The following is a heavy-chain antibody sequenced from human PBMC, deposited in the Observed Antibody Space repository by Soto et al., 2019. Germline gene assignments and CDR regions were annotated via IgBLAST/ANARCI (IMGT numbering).Heavy chain of an antibody. J-gene: IGHJ4*02. V-gene: IGHV3-33*01. D-gene: IGHD6-13*01. CDR3: ATEQLGRLCYFDY. CDR2: IWYDGSNK. Sequence: GGSLRLSCAASGFTFSSYGMHWVRQAPGKGLEWVAVIWYDGSNKYYADSVKGRFTISRDNSKNTLYLQMNSLRAEDTAVYYCATEQLGRLCYFDYWGQGTLVTVSS. CDR1: GFTFSSYG.